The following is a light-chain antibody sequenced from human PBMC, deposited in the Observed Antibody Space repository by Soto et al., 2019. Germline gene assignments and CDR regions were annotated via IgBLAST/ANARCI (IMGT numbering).Light chain of an antibody. J-gene: IGKJ4*01. CDR3: QQHKNYPFT. Sequence: DIVLTQSPATLSVSPGERATLSCRASQSVSSYLAWYQQKPGQAPRLLIYDASTRATGIPARFSGSGSGTDFTLTISSLEPEDFAVYYCQQHKNYPFTFGQGTKVEIK. V-gene: IGKV3-11*01. CDR2: DAS. CDR1: QSVSSY.